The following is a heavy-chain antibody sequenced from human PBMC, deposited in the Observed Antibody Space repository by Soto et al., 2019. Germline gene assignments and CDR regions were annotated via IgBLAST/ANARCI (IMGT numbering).Heavy chain of an antibody. J-gene: IGHJ4*02. Sequence: SETLSLTCTVSGGSISSSSYYWGWIRQPPGKGLEWIGHIYYSGSTYYNPSLKSQVTISVDTSNNQFSVKLSSVTAADTAVYYCARYSNSFAYWGRGTLVTVSS. CDR3: ARYSNSFAY. CDR2: IYYSGST. D-gene: IGHD4-4*01. V-gene: IGHV4-39*01. CDR1: GGSISSSSYY.